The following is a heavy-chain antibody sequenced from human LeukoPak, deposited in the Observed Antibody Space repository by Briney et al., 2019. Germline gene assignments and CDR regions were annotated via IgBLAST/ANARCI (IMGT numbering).Heavy chain of an antibody. D-gene: IGHD1-1*01. J-gene: IGHJ4*02. V-gene: IGHV3-48*03. CDR2: ISSSGTTI. CDR3: AGGPTTSNLDY. Sequence: GGSLRLSCAASGFTFSSYEMNWVRQAPGKGLEWVSYISSSGTTIYHADSVKGRFTISRDNAKNSLYLQMNSLRAEDAGLYYCAGGPTTSNLDYWGQGSLVTVSS. CDR1: GFTFSSYE.